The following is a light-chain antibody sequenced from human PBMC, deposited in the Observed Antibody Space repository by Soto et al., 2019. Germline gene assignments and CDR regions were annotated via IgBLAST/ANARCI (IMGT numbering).Light chain of an antibody. Sequence: ETTLTQSPDTLSLSPGEGATLSCRASQIIGGAYLAWYQQKPGQAPWLLIFGASTRATGTPHRFSGSGSGTDFTLTLSATESQDVRVHYCQPYGRSPSFGRGTKV. CDR3: QPYGRSPS. CDR2: GAS. J-gene: IGKJ1*01. CDR1: QIIGGAY. V-gene: IGKV3-20*01.